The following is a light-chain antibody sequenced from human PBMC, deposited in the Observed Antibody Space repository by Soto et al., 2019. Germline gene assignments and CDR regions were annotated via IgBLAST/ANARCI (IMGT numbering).Light chain of an antibody. Sequence: DIQMTQSPSTLSASIGDRVTITCRTSQSVDSWLAWYQQKPGKAPKLLIYKASSLQTGVPSRFSGSRSGTELTLTISSLQPDDFATYYGQDYNDYSRMFGQGTKVEIK. J-gene: IGKJ1*01. V-gene: IGKV1-5*03. CDR1: QSVDSW. CDR3: QDYNDYSRM. CDR2: KAS.